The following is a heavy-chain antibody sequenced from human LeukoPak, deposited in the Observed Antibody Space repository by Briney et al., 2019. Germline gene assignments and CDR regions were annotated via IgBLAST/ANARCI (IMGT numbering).Heavy chain of an antibody. D-gene: IGHD6-13*01. CDR3: ARDVGSYSRPLNWFDP. Sequence: GRSLRLSCAASGSTFSSYGMHWVRQAPGKGLEWVAVIWYDGSNKYYADSVKGRFTISRDNSKNTLYLQMNSLRAEDTAVYYCARDVGSYSRPLNWFDPWGQGTLVTVSS. V-gene: IGHV3-33*01. J-gene: IGHJ5*02. CDR1: GSTFSSYG. CDR2: IWYDGSNK.